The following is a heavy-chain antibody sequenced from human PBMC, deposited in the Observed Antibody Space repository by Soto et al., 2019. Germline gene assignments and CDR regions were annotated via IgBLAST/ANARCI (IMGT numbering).Heavy chain of an antibody. CDR3: ARATQSHSSSWYYYYYYYMDV. CDR1: GFTFSSYG. CDR2: IWYDGSNK. D-gene: IGHD6-13*01. V-gene: IGHV3-33*01. Sequence: GGSLRLSCAASGFTFSSYGMHWVRQAPGKGLEWVAVIWYDGSNKYYADSVKGRFTISRDNSKNTLYLQMNSLRAEDTAVYYCARATQSHSSSWYYYYYYYMDVWGKGTTVTVSS. J-gene: IGHJ6*03.